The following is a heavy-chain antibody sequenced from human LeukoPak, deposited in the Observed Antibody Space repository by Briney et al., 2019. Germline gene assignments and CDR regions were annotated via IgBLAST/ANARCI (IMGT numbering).Heavy chain of an antibody. V-gene: IGHV1-18*01. CDR3: ARDWSYSRSLNGRFDP. Sequence: ASVKVSCKASGYTFTNYGISWVRQAPGQGLEWMGWISAYNGNTNYAQKLQGRVTMTTDTSTSTAYMELRSLRSDDTAVYYCARDWSYSRSLNGRFDPWGQGTLVTVST. D-gene: IGHD6-6*01. CDR1: GYTFTNYG. CDR2: ISAYNGNT. J-gene: IGHJ5*02.